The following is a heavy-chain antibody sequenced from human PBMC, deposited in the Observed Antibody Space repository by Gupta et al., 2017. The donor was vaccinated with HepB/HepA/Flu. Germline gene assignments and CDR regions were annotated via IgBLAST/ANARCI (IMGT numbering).Heavy chain of an antibody. CDR2: ISFDGGNK. Sequence: ARQAPGKGLEWVAVISFDGGNKFYADSVEGRFSIFRDNSKNTLYLQINSLGAEDTAVYYCAKDRYLYDESGYYYYFDYWGQGNLVTVSA. D-gene: IGHD3-22*01. CDR3: AKDRYLYDESGYYYYFDY. J-gene: IGHJ4*02. V-gene: IGHV3-30*18.